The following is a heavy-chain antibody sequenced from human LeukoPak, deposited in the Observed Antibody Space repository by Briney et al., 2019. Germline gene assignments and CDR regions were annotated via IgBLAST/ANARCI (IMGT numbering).Heavy chain of an antibody. D-gene: IGHD6-13*01. Sequence: GGSLRLSCVVSGFTFSIYGMSWVRQTPGKGLEWVSGINAYGDSTYYAASVKGRFTIARDNSKNTLYLQMNSLRAEDTAVYYCANRAYSSRMAGMLTSASFDYWGQGTLVTVSS. CDR2: INAYGDST. CDR3: ANRAYSSRMAGMLTSASFDY. V-gene: IGHV3-23*01. J-gene: IGHJ4*02. CDR1: GFTFSIYG.